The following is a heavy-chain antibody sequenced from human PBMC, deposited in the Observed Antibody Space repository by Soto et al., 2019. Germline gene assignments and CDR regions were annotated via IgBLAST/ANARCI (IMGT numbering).Heavy chain of an antibody. J-gene: IGHJ6*03. Sequence: QVQLVESGGGVVQPGRSLRLSCAASGFTFSSYGMHWVRQAPGKGLEWVAVISYDGSNKYYADSEKGRFTISRDNSKNTLYLQMNSLRAEDTAVYYCAKHSSPGDYYYYYMDVWGKGTTVTVSS. CDR3: AKHSSPGDYYYYYMDV. D-gene: IGHD6-13*01. V-gene: IGHV3-30*18. CDR1: GFTFSSYG. CDR2: ISYDGSNK.